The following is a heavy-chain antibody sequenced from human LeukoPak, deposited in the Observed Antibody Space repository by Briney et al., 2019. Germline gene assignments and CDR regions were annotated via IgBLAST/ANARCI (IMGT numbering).Heavy chain of an antibody. D-gene: IGHD5-24*01. J-gene: IGHJ4*02. CDR2: ISAYNGHT. CDR1: GYTFTSYG. CDR3: ARVEMATNYFDY. Sequence: ASVKVSCKASGYTFTSYGISWVRQAPGQGLEWMGWISAYNGHTNYAQKLQGRVTMTTDTSTSTAYMELRSLRSDDTAVYYCARVEMATNYFDYWGQGTLVTVSS. V-gene: IGHV1-18*01.